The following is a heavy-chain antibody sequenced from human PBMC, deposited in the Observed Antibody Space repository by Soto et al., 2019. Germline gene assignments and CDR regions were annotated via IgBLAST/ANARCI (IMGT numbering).Heavy chain of an antibody. Sequence: ASVKVSCKASGYTFTGYYMHWVRQAPGQGLEWMGWINPNSGGTNYAQKFQGWVTMTRDTSISTAYMELSRLRSDDTAVYYCARARSSPPHTDPRAARTHYYGMDVWGQGTTVTVSS. CDR3: ARARSSPPHTDPRAARTHYYGMDV. V-gene: IGHV1-2*04. CDR1: GYTFTGYY. D-gene: IGHD6-6*01. J-gene: IGHJ6*02. CDR2: INPNSGGT.